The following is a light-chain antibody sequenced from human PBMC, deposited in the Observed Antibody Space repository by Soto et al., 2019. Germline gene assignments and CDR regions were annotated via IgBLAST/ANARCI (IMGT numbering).Light chain of an antibody. CDR2: EVS. CDR1: SSDVGAYDY. Sequence: QSVLTQPASVSGSPGQSIAISCTGTSSDVGAYDYVSWYQQHPDRAPRLVIYEVSNWPSGVSNRFSGSKSVNTATLTISGLQAEDEADYYCASHTTTNTRVFGTGTKVTVL. CDR3: ASHTTTNTRV. J-gene: IGLJ1*01. V-gene: IGLV2-14*03.